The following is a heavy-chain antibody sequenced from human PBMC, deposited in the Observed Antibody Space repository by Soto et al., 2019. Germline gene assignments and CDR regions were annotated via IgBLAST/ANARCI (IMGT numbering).Heavy chain of an antibody. Sequence: SQTLSLTCAISGDSVSSNSAAWNWIRQSPSRGLEWLGRTYYRSKWYNDYAVSVKSRITINPDTSKNQFSLQLNSVTPEDTAVYYCARVGSRYCSGGGCYLGYYCYGMDVWGQGTTVTVSS. CDR2: TYYRSKWYN. CDR3: ARVGSRYCSGGGCYLGYYCYGMDV. J-gene: IGHJ6*02. D-gene: IGHD2-15*01. CDR1: GDSVSSNSAA. V-gene: IGHV6-1*01.